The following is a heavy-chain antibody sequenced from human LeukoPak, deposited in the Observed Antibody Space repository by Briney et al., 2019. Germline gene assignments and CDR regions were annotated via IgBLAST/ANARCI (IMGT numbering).Heavy chain of an antibody. V-gene: IGHV3-49*04. Sequence: GGSLRLSCITSGLTFGDDDMNWVRQALGKGLEWIGFIRSKAYGGTAEYATSLKGRFIISRDDSKSIAYLQMNSLKTEDTAFYYCTSSADWNDGKNYWGQGTLVTVSS. J-gene: IGHJ4*02. CDR2: IRSKAYGGTA. D-gene: IGHD1-1*01. CDR1: GLTFGDDD. CDR3: TSSADWNDGKNY.